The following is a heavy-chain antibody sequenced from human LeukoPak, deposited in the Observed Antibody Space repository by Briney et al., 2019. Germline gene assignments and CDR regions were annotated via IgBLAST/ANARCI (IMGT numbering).Heavy chain of an antibody. CDR1: GFIFSNYG. V-gene: IGHV3-7*01. Sequence: HAGGSLRLSCAASGFIFSNYGMNWVRQAPGKGLEWVASIKHDGSEKYYVDSVRGRFTISRDNTMNSLYLQMSSLRAEDTAVYYCATDRGWRTSGYYLYYFEYWGQGTLVTYSS. CDR3: ATDRGWRTSGYYLYYFEY. CDR2: IKHDGSEK. J-gene: IGHJ4*02. D-gene: IGHD3-3*01.